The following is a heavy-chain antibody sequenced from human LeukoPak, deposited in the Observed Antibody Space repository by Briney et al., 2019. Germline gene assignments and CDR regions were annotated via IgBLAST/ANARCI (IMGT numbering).Heavy chain of an antibody. J-gene: IGHJ6*03. CDR2: VYYTGRT. V-gene: IGHV4-59*01. Sequence: SETLSLACSVSGGSISSYHWSWVRQPPGKGLEWIGDVYYTGRTKSNPSLKSRVTISVDTSKNQFSLNLSSVTAADTAVYYCARDNGPVVAREFHHFYYYMDVWGKGTTVTVSS. CDR3: ARDNGPVVAREFHHFYYYMDV. CDR1: GGSISSYH. D-gene: IGHD5-12*01.